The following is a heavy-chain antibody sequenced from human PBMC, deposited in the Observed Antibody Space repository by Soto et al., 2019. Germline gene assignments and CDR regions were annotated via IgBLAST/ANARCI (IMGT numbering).Heavy chain of an antibody. D-gene: IGHD6-6*01. V-gene: IGHV1-18*01. CDR3: ANNGIAAQGRYYYYYGMDV. Sequence: ASVKVSCKASGYTFTSYGISWVRQAPGQGLEWMGWISAYNGNTNYAQKLQGRVTMTTDTSTSTAYMELRSLRSDDTAVYYCANNGIAAQGRYYYYYGMDVWGQWTTVTVSS. CDR2: ISAYNGNT. CDR1: GYTFTSYG. J-gene: IGHJ6*02.